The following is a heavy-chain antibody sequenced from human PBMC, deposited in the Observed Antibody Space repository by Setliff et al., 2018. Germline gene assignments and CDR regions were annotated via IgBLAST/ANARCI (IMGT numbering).Heavy chain of an antibody. V-gene: IGHV3-7*01. CDR3: ARGGDYCGGECYIPPPDSY. Sequence: PGGSLRLSCAASGFTFSGYWMTWVRQAPGKGLEWVAAINPAGSEKYYADSVKGRFTISRDISKNTLYLQMNSLRPEDTAVYYCARGGDYCGGECYIPPPDSYWGQGTLVTVSS. D-gene: IGHD2-21*01. J-gene: IGHJ4*02. CDR1: GFTFSGYW. CDR2: INPAGSEK.